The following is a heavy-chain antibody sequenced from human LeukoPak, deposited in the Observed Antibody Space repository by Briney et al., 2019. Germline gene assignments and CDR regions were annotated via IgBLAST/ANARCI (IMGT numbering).Heavy chain of an antibody. CDR1: GYSFTSYG. D-gene: IGHD1-14*01. J-gene: IGHJ5*02. Sequence: ASVKVSCKASGYSFTSYGISWVRQAPGQGLEWMGWISTYNANTNYALKLQGRVTLTTDTSTSTAYMELSSLTSDDTAVYYCARIPHRIPHNWFDPWGQGTLVTVSS. CDR2: ISTYNANT. CDR3: ARIPHRIPHNWFDP. V-gene: IGHV1-18*01.